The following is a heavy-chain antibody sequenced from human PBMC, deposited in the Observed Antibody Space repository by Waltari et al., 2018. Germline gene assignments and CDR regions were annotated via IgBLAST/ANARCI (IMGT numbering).Heavy chain of an antibody. J-gene: IGHJ4*02. CDR3: AKDVGDIAALFDY. Sequence: EVQLLESGGGLVQPGGSLRLSCAASGFTFSSYAMSWVRQAPGKGLEWVSAISGSGGSTYYADPGKGRFTISRDNSKNTLYLQMNSLRAEDTAVYYCAKDVGDIAALFDYWGQGTLVTVSS. CDR1: GFTFSSYA. D-gene: IGHD6-6*01. V-gene: IGHV3-23*01. CDR2: ISGSGGST.